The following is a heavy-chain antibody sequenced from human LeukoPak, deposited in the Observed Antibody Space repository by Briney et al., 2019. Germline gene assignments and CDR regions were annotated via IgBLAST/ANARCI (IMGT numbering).Heavy chain of an antibody. Sequence: SETLSLTCTVSGGSISSGGYYWSWIRQHPGKGLEWIGYIYYSGSTYYNPSLKSRVTISVDTSKNQFSLKLSSVTAADTAVYYWARDGGNGNFDYWGQGTLVTVSS. CDR3: ARDGGNGNFDY. CDR1: GGSISSGGYY. D-gene: IGHD4-23*01. V-gene: IGHV4-31*03. CDR2: IYYSGST. J-gene: IGHJ4*02.